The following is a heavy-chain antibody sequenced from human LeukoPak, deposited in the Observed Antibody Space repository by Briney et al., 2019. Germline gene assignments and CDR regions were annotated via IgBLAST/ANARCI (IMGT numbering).Heavy chain of an antibody. CDR2: IYSGGST. CDR1: GFIVSSNY. Sequence: GGSLRLSCAASGFIVSSNYMSWVRQAPGKGLEWVSTIYSGGSTYYADSVKGRFTISRDNSQNTLYLQMNSLRAEDTALYYCSRAATLAGPFDFWGQGTLVTVPA. V-gene: IGHV3-53*01. D-gene: IGHD6-13*01. CDR3: SRAATLAGPFDF. J-gene: IGHJ4*01.